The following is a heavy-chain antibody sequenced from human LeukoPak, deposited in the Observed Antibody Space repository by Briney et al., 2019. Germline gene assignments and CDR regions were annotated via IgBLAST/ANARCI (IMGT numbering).Heavy chain of an antibody. CDR1: GYTFTSYD. V-gene: IGHV1-8*01. J-gene: IGHJ5*02. D-gene: IGHD3-10*01. CDR3: ARVPRRGERFDP. CDR2: MNPISGDT. Sequence: GASVKVSCKASGYTFTSYDVNWVRQATGQGLEWMGWMNPISGDTGYALKFQGRVTMSRNTSISTAYMELGSLRSEDTAVYYCARVPRRGERFDPWGQGTLGTVSS.